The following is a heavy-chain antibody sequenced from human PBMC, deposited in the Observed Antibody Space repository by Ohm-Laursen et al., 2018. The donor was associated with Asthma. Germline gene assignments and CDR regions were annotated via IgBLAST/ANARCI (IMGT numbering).Heavy chain of an antibody. Sequence: TLSLTCAVSGGSISSSNWWSWVRQPPGKGLEWIGEIYHSGSTNYNPSLKSRVTISVDKSKNQFSLKLSSVTAADTAVYYCARECHDYIWGSYCDWGQGTLVTVSS. CDR3: ARECHDYIWGSYCD. J-gene: IGHJ4*02. V-gene: IGHV4-4*02. D-gene: IGHD3-16*01. CDR1: GGSISSSNW. CDR2: IYHSGST.